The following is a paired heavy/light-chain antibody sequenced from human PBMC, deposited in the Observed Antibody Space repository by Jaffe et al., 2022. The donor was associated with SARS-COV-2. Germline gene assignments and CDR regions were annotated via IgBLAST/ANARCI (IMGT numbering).Light chain of an antibody. V-gene: IGLV3-1*01. J-gene: IGLJ1*01. Sequence: SYELTQSPSVSVSPGQTATITCSGDKLGDKYACWYQQKAGQSPVLVIYEDSKRPSGIPERFSGSNSGNTATLTISGTQAMDEADYYCQAWDRSTLYVFGSGTKVTVL. CDR1: KLGDKY. CDR3: QAWDRSTLYV. CDR2: EDS.
Heavy chain of an antibody. J-gene: IGHJ3*02. CDR3: AHQLWFGEGRDAFDI. Sequence: QITLKESGPALVKPTQTLTLTCSFSGFSLSTSEVAVAWIRQPPGKALEWLALIYWDDDKRYSPSLKTRITITKDTSKNQVVLTMTNMDPVDTATYYCAHQLWFGEGRDAFDIWGQGTMVTVSS. CDR1: GFSLSTSEVA. V-gene: IGHV2-5*02. CDR2: IYWDDDK. D-gene: IGHD3-10*01.